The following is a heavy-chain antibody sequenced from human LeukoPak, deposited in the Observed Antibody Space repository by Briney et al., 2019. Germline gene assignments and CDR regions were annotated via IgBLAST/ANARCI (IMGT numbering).Heavy chain of an antibody. CDR2: ISGSGVST. CDR1: GFTFSSYA. V-gene: IGHV3-23*01. CDR3: AKDRGAVITAPPDY. Sequence: GGSLRLSCVASGFTFSSYAMSWVRQAPGKGLEWVSGISGSGVSTYYADSVKGRFTMTRDNSMNTLYLQINSLRAEDTAVYYCAKDRGAVITAPPDYWGQGILVTVSS. J-gene: IGHJ4*02. D-gene: IGHD2-15*01.